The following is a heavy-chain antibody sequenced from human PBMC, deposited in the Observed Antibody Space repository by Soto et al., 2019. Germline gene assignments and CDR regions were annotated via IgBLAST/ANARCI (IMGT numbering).Heavy chain of an antibody. CDR1: GCTFSGYA. CDR2: ISGSGGST. D-gene: IGHD3-10*01. J-gene: IGHJ6*02. CDR3: AKGDGYYYGSGSYNYYYGMDV. Sequence: GGSVRLSGAASGCTFSGYAMSWVRQAPGKGLEWVSAISGSGGSTYYADSVKGRFTISRDNSKNTLYLQMNSLRAEDTAVYYCAKGDGYYYGSGSYNYYYGMDVWGQGTTVTVSS. V-gene: IGHV3-23*01.